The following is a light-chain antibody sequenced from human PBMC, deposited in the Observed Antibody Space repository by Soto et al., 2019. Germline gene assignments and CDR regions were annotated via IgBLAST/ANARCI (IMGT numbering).Light chain of an antibody. V-gene: IGKV3-15*01. CDR2: GAS. CDR1: QSVSSN. J-gene: IGKJ1*01. Sequence: EIVMTQSPGTLSMSPGERATLSCRASQSVSSNLAWYQLKPGQAPRLLIYGASTRATGIPARFSGSGSGTESTLTISSLQSEDFAFYYCQQYNDWPQTFGQGTKV. CDR3: QQYNDWPQT.